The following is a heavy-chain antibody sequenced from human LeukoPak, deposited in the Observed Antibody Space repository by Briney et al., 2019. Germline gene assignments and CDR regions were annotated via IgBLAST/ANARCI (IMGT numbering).Heavy chain of an antibody. CDR2: ISGSGGST. D-gene: IGHD5-12*01. CDR1: GFTFSSYA. V-gene: IGHV3-23*01. J-gene: IGHJ3*02. Sequence: GGSLRLSCAASGFTFSSYAMSWVRQAPGKGLEWVSAISGSGGSTYYADSVKGRFTISRDNSKNTLYLQINSLRAEDTAVYYCAKWGYDFRAFDIWGQGTMVTVSS. CDR3: AKWGYDFRAFDI.